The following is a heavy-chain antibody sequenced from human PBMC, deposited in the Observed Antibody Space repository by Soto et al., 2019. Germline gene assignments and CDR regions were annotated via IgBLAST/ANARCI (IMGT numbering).Heavy chain of an antibody. CDR3: ARAGYQEYCSSGYLDKNFDY. Sequence: SETLSLTCAVYGGSFSGYYWSWIRQPPGKGLEWIGEINHSGSTNYNPSLKSRVTISVDTSKNQFSLKLSSVTAADTAVYYCARAGYQEYCSSGYLDKNFDYWGQGTLVTVSS. D-gene: IGHD2-15*01. V-gene: IGHV4-34*01. J-gene: IGHJ4*02. CDR1: GGSFSGYY. CDR2: INHSGST.